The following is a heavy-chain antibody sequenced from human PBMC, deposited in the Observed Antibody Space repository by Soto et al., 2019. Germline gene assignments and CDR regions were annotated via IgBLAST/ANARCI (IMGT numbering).Heavy chain of an antibody. CDR1: GFTFSSYS. CDR2: IRSSSSYI. D-gene: IGHD2-8*01. Sequence: VQLVESGGGVVQPGRSLRLSCAASGFTFSSYSMNWVRQAPGKGLEWVASIRSSSSYIYYADSVKGRFTISRDNAKNSLYLQMNSLRAEDTAVYYCARALSGSSVFYGHYYYYGMDVWGQGTTVTVSS. V-gene: IGHV3-21*01. CDR3: ARALSGSSVFYGHYYYYGMDV. J-gene: IGHJ6*02.